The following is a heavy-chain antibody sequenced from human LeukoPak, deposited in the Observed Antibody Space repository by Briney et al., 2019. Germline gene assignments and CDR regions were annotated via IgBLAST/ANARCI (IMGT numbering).Heavy chain of an antibody. CDR1: GGSISSYY. CDR3: ARDTHYDSSGYYHVEYFQH. J-gene: IGHJ1*01. CDR2: IYTSGST. Sequence: SETLSLTCTVSGGSISSYYWSWIRQPAGKGLEWIGRIYTSGSTNYNPSLKSRVTMSVDTSKNQFSLRLSSVTAADTAVYYCARDTHYDSSGYYHVEYFQHWGQGTLVTVSS. D-gene: IGHD3-22*01. V-gene: IGHV4-4*07.